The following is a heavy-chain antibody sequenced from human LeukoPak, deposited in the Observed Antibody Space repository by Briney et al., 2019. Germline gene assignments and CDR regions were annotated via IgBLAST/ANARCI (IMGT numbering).Heavy chain of an antibody. CDR3: ARDLYSSLDY. D-gene: IGHD3-22*01. V-gene: IGHV3-21*01. CDR2: ISSSSTYI. Sequence: GGSLRLSCAVSGFTFSSYAMSWVRQAPGKGLEWVSSISSSSTYIYYADSLKGRCTISRDNAKNSLYLQMNSLRAEDTAVYYCARDLYSSLDYWGQGTLVTVSS. CDR1: GFTFSSYA. J-gene: IGHJ4*02.